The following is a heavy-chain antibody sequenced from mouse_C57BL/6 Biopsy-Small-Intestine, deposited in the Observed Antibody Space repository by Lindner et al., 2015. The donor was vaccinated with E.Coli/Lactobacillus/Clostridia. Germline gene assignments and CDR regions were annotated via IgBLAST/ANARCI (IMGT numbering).Heavy chain of an antibody. Sequence: VQLQESGGGLVKPGGSLKLSCAASGFTFGDYGMHWVRQAPEKGLEWVAYISSGSSTIYYADTVKGRFTISRDNAKNTLFLQMTSLRSEDTAMYYCARDYLSWFAYWGQGTLVTVSA. J-gene: IGHJ3*01. D-gene: IGHD5-5*01. CDR1: GFTFGDYG. CDR3: ARDYLSWFAY. V-gene: IGHV5-17*01. CDR2: ISSGSSTI.